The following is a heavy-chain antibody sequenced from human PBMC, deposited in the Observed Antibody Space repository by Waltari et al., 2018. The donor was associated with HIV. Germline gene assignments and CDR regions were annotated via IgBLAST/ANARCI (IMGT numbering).Heavy chain of an antibody. J-gene: IGHJ5*02. CDR1: RASFNDHS. V-gene: IGHV4-34*02. D-gene: IGHD3-3*01. CDR3: ARTTLQWSVTSSDFWTGHPDHYSTLDA. Sequence: QVQLQQWGTGLLKPSGTLSLTCAVYRASFNDHSWTCIRQAPGKGLQWLGEINPSGNAASTKSLRGRLTISRDASKNQFSLNLKSVSAGDTAVYSCARTTLQWSVTSSDFWTGHPDHYSTLDAWGQGTTVFVSS. CDR2: INPSGNA.